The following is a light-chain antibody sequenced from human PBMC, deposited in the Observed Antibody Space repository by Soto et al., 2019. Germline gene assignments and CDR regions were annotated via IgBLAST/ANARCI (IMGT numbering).Light chain of an antibody. CDR2: DVS. J-gene: IGLJ1*01. CDR1: SSDVGGYNY. V-gene: IGLV2-14*01. Sequence: QSVLTQPASVSGSPGQSITISCTGTSSDVGGYNYVSWYQQHPGKAPKLMIYDVSNRPSGVSNRFSGSKSGNTASLTISGLKAEDGADYYSSSSTSSGTGVLGLGPKVT. CDR3: SSSTSSGTGV.